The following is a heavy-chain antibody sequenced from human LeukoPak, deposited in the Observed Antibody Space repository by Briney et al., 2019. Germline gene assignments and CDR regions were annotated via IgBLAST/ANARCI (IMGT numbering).Heavy chain of an antibody. CDR2: INHSGST. J-gene: IGHJ4*02. D-gene: IGHD2-2*01. CDR3: ARVEDCSSTSCYPLVDY. Sequence: SETLSLTCAVYGGSFSGYYWSWIRQPPGKGLEWIGEINHSGSTNYNPSLKSRVTISVDTSKNQFSLKLSSVTAADTAVYYCARVEDCSSTSCYPLVDYWGQGTLVTVSS. CDR1: GGSFSGYY. V-gene: IGHV4-34*01.